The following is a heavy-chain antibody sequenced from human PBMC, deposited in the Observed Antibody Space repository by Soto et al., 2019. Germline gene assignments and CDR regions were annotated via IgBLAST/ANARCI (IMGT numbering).Heavy chain of an antibody. CDR1: GYSISSGYY. Sequence: PSETLSLTCAVSGYSISSGYYWGWIRQPPGKGLEWIGSIYHSGSTYYNPSLKSRVTISVDTSKNQFSLKLSSVTAADTAVYYCARIDTVAVSFDYWGQGTLVTVSS. V-gene: IGHV4-38-2*01. CDR2: IYHSGST. J-gene: IGHJ4*02. D-gene: IGHD4-17*01. CDR3: ARIDTVAVSFDY.